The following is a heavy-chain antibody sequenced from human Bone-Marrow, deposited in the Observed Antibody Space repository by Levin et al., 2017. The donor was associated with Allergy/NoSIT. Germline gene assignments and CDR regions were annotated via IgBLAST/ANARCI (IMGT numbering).Heavy chain of an antibody. CDR1: GFTFGDYG. CDR3: SRAPSSNTSNEVSRFLEEWRGRFGAHYYHYMDV. J-gene: IGHJ6*03. D-gene: IGHD3-3*01. V-gene: IGHV3-49*03. Sequence: GESLKISCTASGFTFGDYGLSWFRQAPGKGLEWVGFIRSQFYGGTTEYAASVKGRITISRDDSRNIAYLQLNSLKTEDTAVYYCSRAPSSNTSNEVSRFLEEWRGRFGAHYYHYMDVWGRGTTVTVSS. CDR2: IRSQFYGGTT.